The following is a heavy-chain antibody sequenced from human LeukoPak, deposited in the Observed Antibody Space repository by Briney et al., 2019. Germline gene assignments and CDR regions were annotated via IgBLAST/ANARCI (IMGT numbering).Heavy chain of an antibody. CDR1: GYSISSGYY. CDR3: ARLAAAGILLDY. Sequence: SETLSLTCTVSGYSISSGYYWGWIRQPPGKGLEWIGSIYHSGSTYYNPSLKSRVTISVDTSKNQFSLKLSSVTAADTAVYYCARLAAAGILLDYWGQGTLVTVSS. D-gene: IGHD6-13*01. V-gene: IGHV4-38-2*02. J-gene: IGHJ4*02. CDR2: IYHSGST.